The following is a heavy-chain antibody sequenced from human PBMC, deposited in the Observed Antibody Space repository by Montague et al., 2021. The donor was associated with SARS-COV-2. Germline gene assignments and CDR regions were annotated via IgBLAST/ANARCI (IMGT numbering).Heavy chain of an antibody. CDR1: GGSVSSRSHF. D-gene: IGHD2-15*01. CDR2: IYATGSA. V-gene: IGHV4-61*09. CDR3: TRVVEVVPASPAPTLFDP. J-gene: IGHJ5*02. Sequence: TLSLTCTVSGGSVSSRSHFWSWIRQPAGKGLEWIGHIYATGSAKYNPSLESRVTISVDTSNNQFSLRLNSVTAADTAVYYCTRVVEVVPASPAPTLFDPWGQGILVTVSS.